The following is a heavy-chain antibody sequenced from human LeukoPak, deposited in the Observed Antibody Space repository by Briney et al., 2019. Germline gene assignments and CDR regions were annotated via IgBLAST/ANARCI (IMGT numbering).Heavy chain of an antibody. V-gene: IGHV3-30*02. CDR3: AKDQWGSSSWYDWFDP. D-gene: IGHD6-13*01. CDR1: GFTFRSYG. Sequence: PGGSLRLSCAASGFTFRSYGMHWVRQAPGKGLEWVAFIRYDGNNKYYADSVKGRFTISRDNSKNTLYLQMNSLSAEDTAVYYCAKDQWGSSSWYDWFDPWGQGTLVTVSS. CDR2: IRYDGNNK. J-gene: IGHJ5*02.